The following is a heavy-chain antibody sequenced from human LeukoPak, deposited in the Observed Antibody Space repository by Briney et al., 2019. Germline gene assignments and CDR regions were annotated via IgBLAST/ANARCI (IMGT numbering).Heavy chain of an antibody. D-gene: IGHD2-21*02. CDR1: GFTFSSYA. Sequence: GGSLRLSCAASGFTFSSYAMSWVRQAPGKGLEWVSAISGSGGSTYYADSVKGRFTISRDNSKNTLYLQMNSLRAEDTAVYYCAKSRLAYCGGDRYSSYWGQGTLVTVS. V-gene: IGHV3-23*01. CDR2: ISGSGGST. CDR3: AKSRLAYCGGDRYSSY. J-gene: IGHJ4*02.